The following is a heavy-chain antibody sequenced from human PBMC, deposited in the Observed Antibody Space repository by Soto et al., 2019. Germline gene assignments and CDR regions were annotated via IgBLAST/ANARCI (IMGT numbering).Heavy chain of an antibody. CDR3: AREGMKQATEEDYYYYGMDV. CDR1: GGTFSSYA. D-gene: IGHD1-26*01. Sequence: QVQLVQSGAEVKKPGSSVKVSCKASGGTFSSYAISWVRQAPGQGLEWMGGIIPIFGTANYAQKFQGRVTITADESTSTAYMELSSLRSEDTAVYYCAREGMKQATEEDYYYYGMDVWGQGTTVTVSS. CDR2: IIPIFGTA. V-gene: IGHV1-69*12. J-gene: IGHJ6*02.